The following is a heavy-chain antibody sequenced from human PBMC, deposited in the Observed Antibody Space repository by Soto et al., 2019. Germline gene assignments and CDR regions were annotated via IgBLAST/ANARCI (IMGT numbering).Heavy chain of an antibody. Sequence: PGGSLRLSCAASGFTFSSYGMHWVRQAPGKGLEWVAVIWYDGSNKYYADSVKGRFTISRENSNNTLYLQLSSLRPEDTAVYYCARTTAVAGTPEFDYWGQGA. J-gene: IGHJ4*02. D-gene: IGHD6-19*01. CDR2: IWYDGSNK. CDR3: ARTTAVAGTPEFDY. CDR1: GFTFSSYG. V-gene: IGHV3-33*01.